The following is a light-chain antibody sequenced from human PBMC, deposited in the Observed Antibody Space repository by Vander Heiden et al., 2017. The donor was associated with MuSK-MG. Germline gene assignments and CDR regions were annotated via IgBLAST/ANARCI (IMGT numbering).Light chain of an antibody. CDR1: QPSNSY. V-gene: IGKV1-39*01. J-gene: IGKJ3*01. CDR2: SAS. CDR3: QQSDSIPQT. Sequence: DIQMTQSPSSLSASIGDRVTITCRASQPSNSYLNWYQQKPGMAPKLLIYSASNLQGGVPSRFSGSGSGAVFTLTISKLQPEDFATYSCQQSDSIPQTFGHGTKVDMK.